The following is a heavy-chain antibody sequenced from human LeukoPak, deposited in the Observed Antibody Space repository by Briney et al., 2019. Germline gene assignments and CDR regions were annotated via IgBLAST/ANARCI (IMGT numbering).Heavy chain of an antibody. J-gene: IGHJ4*02. Sequence: SVKVSCKTSGYTFTSYGISWVRQAPGQGLEWMGGIIPIFGTANYAQKFQGRVTITTDESTSTAYMELSSLRSEDTAVYYCATYGVGPRDLDYWGQGTLVTVSS. D-gene: IGHD1-26*01. CDR3: ATYGVGPRDLDY. CDR1: GYTFTSYG. CDR2: IIPIFGTA. V-gene: IGHV1-69*05.